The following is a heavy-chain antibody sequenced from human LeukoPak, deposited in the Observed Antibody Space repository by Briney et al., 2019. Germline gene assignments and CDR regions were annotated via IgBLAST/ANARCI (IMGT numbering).Heavy chain of an antibody. V-gene: IGHV4-61*01. J-gene: IGHJ4*02. D-gene: IGHD3-22*01. CDR3: ARYYDRSGYWSTPHFDY. Sequence: SETLSLTCTVSGDSVSGISFYWSWIRQPPGKGLQYIGFIQYSGSTNYNPSLKSRVTISVDTSKNQFSLKLSSVTAADTAVYYCARYYDRSGYWSTPHFDYWGQGTLVTVSS. CDR2: IQYSGST. CDR1: GDSVSGISFY.